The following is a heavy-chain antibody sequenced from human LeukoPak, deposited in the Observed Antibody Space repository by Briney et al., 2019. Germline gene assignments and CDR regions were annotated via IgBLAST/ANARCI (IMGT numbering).Heavy chain of an antibody. CDR1: GFTFSSYS. Sequence: GGSLRLSCAASGFTFSSYSFNWVRQVPGKGLEWVSSITTTFYTYYTDSVKGRFTISRDNAKNSLYLQMISLRAEDTAVYYCARVRAHWYEDYWGQGTLVTVSS. CDR3: ARVRAHWYEDY. J-gene: IGHJ4*02. V-gene: IGHV3-21*01. D-gene: IGHD6-13*01. CDR2: ITTTFYT.